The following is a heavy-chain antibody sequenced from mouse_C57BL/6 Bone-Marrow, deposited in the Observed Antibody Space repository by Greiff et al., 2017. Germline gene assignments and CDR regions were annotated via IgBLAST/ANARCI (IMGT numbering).Heavy chain of an antibody. CDR2: IDPNSGGT. V-gene: IGHV1-72*01. CDR1: GYTFTSYW. CDR3: AKNYGSSWYAMDY. J-gene: IGHJ4*01. D-gene: IGHD1-1*01. Sequence: VQLQQSGAELVKPGASVKLSCKASGYTFTSYWMHWVKQRPGRGLEWIGRIDPNSGGTKYNEKFKSKATLTVDKPSSTAYMQLSSLTSEDSAVYYCAKNYGSSWYAMDYWGQGTSVTVSS.